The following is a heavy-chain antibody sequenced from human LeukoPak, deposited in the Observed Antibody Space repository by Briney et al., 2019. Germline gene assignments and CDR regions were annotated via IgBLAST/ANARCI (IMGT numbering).Heavy chain of an antibody. CDR1: GYTFTGYY. CDR2: INPNSGGT. V-gene: IGHV1-2*02. J-gene: IGHJ4*02. Sequence: ASVKVSCKASGYTFTGYYLHWVRQAPGQGLEWMGWINPNSGGTNCAQKFQGRVTMTRDTSISTAYMELSRLRSDDTAVYYCARPYGSGSYPVYWGQGTLVTVSS. D-gene: IGHD3-10*01. CDR3: ARPYGSGSYPVY.